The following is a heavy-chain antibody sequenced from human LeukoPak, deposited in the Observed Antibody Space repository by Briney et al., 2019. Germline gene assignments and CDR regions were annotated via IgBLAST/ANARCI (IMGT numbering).Heavy chain of an antibody. CDR2: ISSSSSYI. CDR1: GFTFSSYS. D-gene: IGHD6-13*01. CDR3: ARDLIAAAGDY. J-gene: IGHJ4*02. V-gene: IGHV3-21*01. Sequence: PGGSLRLSXAASGFTFSSYSMNWVCQAPGKGLEWVSSISSSSSYIYYADSVKGRFTISRDNAKKSLYLQMNSLRAEDTAVYYCARDLIAAAGDYWGQGTLVTVSS.